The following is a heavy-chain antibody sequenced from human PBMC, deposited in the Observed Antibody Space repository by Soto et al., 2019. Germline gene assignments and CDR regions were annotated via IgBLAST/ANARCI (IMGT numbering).Heavy chain of an antibody. Sequence: ASVKVSCKASGDTLSHYGVSWVRQVPGKGLEWMGGTTAILGTRDYAQKFQGRMTITSDESTTTSHMELNSLTSDDTAVYYCAAGDSSDTGDHWGQGTLVTSPQ. CDR2: TTAILGTR. D-gene: IGHD5-18*01. CDR1: GDTLSHYG. J-gene: IGHJ4*02. V-gene: IGHV1-69*13. CDR3: AAGDSSDTGDH.